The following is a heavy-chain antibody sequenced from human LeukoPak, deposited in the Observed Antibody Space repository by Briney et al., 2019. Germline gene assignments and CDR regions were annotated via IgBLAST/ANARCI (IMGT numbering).Heavy chain of an antibody. J-gene: IGHJ4*02. CDR1: GGSISSGGYS. D-gene: IGHD1-14*01. V-gene: IGHV4-30-2*01. Sequence: SQTLSLTCAVSGGSISSGGYSWSWIRQPPGKGLEWIGYIYHSGSTYYNPSLKSRATISVDRSKNQFSLKLSSVTAADTAVYYCARSRADRNFDYWGQGTLVTVSS. CDR2: IYHSGST. CDR3: ARSRADRNFDY.